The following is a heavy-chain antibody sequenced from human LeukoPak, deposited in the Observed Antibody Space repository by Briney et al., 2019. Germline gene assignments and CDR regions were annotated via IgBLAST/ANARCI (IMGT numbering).Heavy chain of an antibody. CDR1: GFTFSSYA. D-gene: IGHD1-26*01. J-gene: IGHJ4*02. Sequence: GGSLRLSCAASGFTFSSYAMHWVRQAPGKGLEWVAVISYDGSNNYYADSVKGRFTISRDNSKNTLYLQMNSLRAEDTAVYYCARSMGALYYFAYWGQGTLVTVSS. CDR2: ISYDGSNN. V-gene: IGHV3-30*01. CDR3: ARSMGALYYFAY.